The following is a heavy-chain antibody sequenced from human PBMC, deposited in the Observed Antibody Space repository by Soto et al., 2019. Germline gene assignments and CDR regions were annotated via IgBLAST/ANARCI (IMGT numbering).Heavy chain of an antibody. CDR1: GGSFSGYY. CDR3: ARQTPTARSRQIDY. V-gene: IGHV4-34*01. CDR2: INHSGST. J-gene: IGHJ4*02. D-gene: IGHD6-6*01. Sequence: QVQLQQWGAGLLKPSETLSLTCAVYGGSFSGYYWSWIRQPPGKGLEWIGQINHSGSTNYNPSLKSRVTIAVETSKNQFSLKLSSVTAADTAVYYCARQTPTARSRQIDYWGQGTLVTVSS.